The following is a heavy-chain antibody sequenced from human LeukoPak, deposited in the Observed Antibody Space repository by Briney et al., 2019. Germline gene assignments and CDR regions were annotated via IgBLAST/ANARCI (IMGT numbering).Heavy chain of an antibody. Sequence: SQTLSLTCAISGDSVSSNSAAWNWIRQSPSRGLEWLGRTYYRSKWYNDYAVSVKSRITINLDTSKNQFSLQLNSVTPEDTAVYYCARAGYYYDSSLRRYYYYYMDVWGKGTTVTVSS. J-gene: IGHJ6*03. CDR3: ARAGYYYDSSLRRYYYYYMDV. D-gene: IGHD3-22*01. CDR2: TYYRSKWYN. V-gene: IGHV6-1*01. CDR1: GDSVSSNSAA.